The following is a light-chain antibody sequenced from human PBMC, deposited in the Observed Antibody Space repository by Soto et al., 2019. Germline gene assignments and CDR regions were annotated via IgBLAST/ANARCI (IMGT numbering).Light chain of an antibody. CDR3: QQYGTSFWT. J-gene: IGKJ1*01. Sequence: EIVLTQSPGTLSLSPGERATLSCRTSQSVSSSDLAWYQQKPGQAPRLLIYGASSRATGIPDRFSGSGSGTDFTFTISRLEHEDFAVYYCQQYGTSFWTFGQGTKVDIK. V-gene: IGKV3-20*01. CDR2: GAS. CDR1: QSVSSSD.